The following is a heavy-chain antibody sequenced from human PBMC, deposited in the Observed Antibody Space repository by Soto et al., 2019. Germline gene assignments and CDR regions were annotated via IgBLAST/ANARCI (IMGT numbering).Heavy chain of an antibody. J-gene: IGHJ4*02. V-gene: IGHV1-58*01. CDR1: GFTFTSSA. CDR2: IVVGSGNT. CDR3: AAEGDYGEMDY. Sequence: QMQLVQSGPEVKKPGTSVKVSCKASGFTFTSSAVQWVRQARGQRLEWIGWIVVGSGNTNYAQKFQERVTITRDMSTSTVYMELSSLRSEDTAVYYCAAEGDYGEMDYWGQGTLVTVSS. D-gene: IGHD4-17*01.